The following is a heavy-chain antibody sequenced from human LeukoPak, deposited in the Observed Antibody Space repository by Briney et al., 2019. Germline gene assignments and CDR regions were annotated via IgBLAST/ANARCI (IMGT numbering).Heavy chain of an antibody. CDR3: ARGWLEDGSGSYYKLYYYYYYGMDV. Sequence: ASVKVSCKASGYTFTSYDINWVRQATGQGLEWMGWMNPNSGNTGYAQKFQGRVTMTRNTSISTAYMELSSLRSEGTAVYYCARGWLEDGSGSYYKLYYYYYYGMDVWGQGTTVTVSS. CDR2: MNPNSGNT. V-gene: IGHV1-8*01. D-gene: IGHD3-10*01. J-gene: IGHJ6*02. CDR1: GYTFTSYD.